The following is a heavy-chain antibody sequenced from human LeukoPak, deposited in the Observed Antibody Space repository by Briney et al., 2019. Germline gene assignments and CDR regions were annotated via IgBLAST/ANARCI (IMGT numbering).Heavy chain of an antibody. CDR3: ARGSLRKAGSDY. D-gene: IGHD2-15*01. V-gene: IGHV1-18*01. J-gene: IGHJ4*02. CDR1: GYTFTSYD. Sequence: ASVKVSCKASGYTFTSYDISWVRQVPEQGLEWMGWISAYNGNTNYAQKFQGRVTMTTDTSTSTAYMELRSLRSDDTAVYYCARGSLRKAGSDYWGQGTLVTVSS. CDR2: ISAYNGNT.